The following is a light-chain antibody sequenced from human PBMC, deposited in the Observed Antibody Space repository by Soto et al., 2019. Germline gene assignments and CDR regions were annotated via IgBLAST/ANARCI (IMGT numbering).Light chain of an antibody. Sequence: EIVLTQSPGTLSLSPGERATLSCRASQSISGSYLAWYQQKPGQAPRLLIFAASSRATGIPDRFNGSVSGTDFTLSISRLEPDDFAVYFCQQYGTSPYTFGQGTKLEIK. J-gene: IGKJ2*01. CDR1: QSISGSY. CDR3: QQYGTSPYT. V-gene: IGKV3-20*01. CDR2: AAS.